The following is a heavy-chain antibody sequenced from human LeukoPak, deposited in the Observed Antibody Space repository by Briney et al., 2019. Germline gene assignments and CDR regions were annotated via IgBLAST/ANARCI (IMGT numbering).Heavy chain of an antibody. CDR2: IYYSGST. V-gene: IGHV4-39*07. CDR3: ARDHANYYDSSGYMYYFDY. J-gene: IGHJ4*02. CDR1: GGSISSSSYY. Sequence: SETLSLTCTVSGGSISSSSYYWGWIRQPPGKGLEWIGSIYYSGSTYYNPSLKSRVTISVDTSKNQFSLKLSSVTAADTAVYYCARDHANYYDSSGYMYYFDYWGQGTLVTVSS. D-gene: IGHD3-22*01.